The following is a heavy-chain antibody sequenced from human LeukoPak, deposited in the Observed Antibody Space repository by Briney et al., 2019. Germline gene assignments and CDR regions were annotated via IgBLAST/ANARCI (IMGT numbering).Heavy chain of an antibody. CDR3: ARVRISANPFDAFDI. V-gene: IGHV1-18*01. CDR2: ISAYNGNT. J-gene: IGHJ3*02. D-gene: IGHD2/OR15-2a*01. Sequence: ASVKVSCKASGYTFTSYGISWVRQAPGQGLEWMGWISAYNGNTNYAQKLQGRVTMTTDTSTSTAYMELRSLGSDDTAVYYCARVRISANPFDAFDIWGQGTMVTVSS. CDR1: GYTFTSYG.